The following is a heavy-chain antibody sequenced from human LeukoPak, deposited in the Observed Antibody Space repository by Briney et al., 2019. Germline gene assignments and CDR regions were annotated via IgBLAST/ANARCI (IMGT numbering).Heavy chain of an antibody. Sequence: GGSLRLSCAASGFTFSSYSMNWVRQAPGKGLEWVSYISSSSTVIYHADSVKGRFTISRDNAKNSLYLQMNSLRAEDTAVYYCAVDIAGRLDYWGQGTLVTVSS. J-gene: IGHJ4*02. CDR3: AVDIAGRLDY. V-gene: IGHV3-48*01. CDR1: GFTFSSYS. CDR2: ISSSSTVI. D-gene: IGHD6-6*01.